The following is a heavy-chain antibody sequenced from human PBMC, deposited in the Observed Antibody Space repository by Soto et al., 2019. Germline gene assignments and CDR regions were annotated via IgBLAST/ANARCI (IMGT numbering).Heavy chain of an antibody. CDR3: AREPYSSCWSSIYYYGMDV. CDR1: GYTFTSYG. J-gene: IGHJ6*02. Sequence: QIQLVQSGAEVKKPGASVKVSCKASGYTFTSYGISWVRQAPGQGLEWMGWISAYNGNTNYAQKLQGRVTMTTDTSKSTADMELRSLRSDDTAVYYCAREPYSSCWSSIYYYGMDVWGQGTTVTVSS. D-gene: IGHD6-13*01. V-gene: IGHV1-18*01. CDR2: ISAYNGNT.